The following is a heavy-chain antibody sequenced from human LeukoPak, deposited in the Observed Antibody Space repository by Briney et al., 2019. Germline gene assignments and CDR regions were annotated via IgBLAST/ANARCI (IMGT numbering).Heavy chain of an antibody. CDR2: VYFSGTS. V-gene: IGHV4-61*01. J-gene: IGHJ4*02. CDR3: ARRRMIRGVIIFDY. D-gene: IGHD3-10*01. CDR1: GGSVSSGTYY. Sequence: RSSETLSPTCSVSGGSVSSGTYYETWIRQPPGKGLEWIGHVYFSGTSSYNPSLKSRVTISADTSKNQFSLKLISVTAADTAVYFCARRRMIRGVIIFDYWGPGALVTVSS.